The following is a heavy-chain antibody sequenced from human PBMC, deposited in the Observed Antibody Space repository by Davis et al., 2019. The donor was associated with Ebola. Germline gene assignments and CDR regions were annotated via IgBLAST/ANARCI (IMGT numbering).Heavy chain of an antibody. D-gene: IGHD2-2*01. CDR2: ISWNSGSI. V-gene: IGHV3-9*03. CDR1: GFTFDDYA. CDR3: AKGGCSSTSCYDAFDI. Sequence: PGGSLRLSCAASGFTFDDYAMHWVRQAPGKGLEWVSGISWNSGSIGYADSVKGRFTISRDNAKNSLYLQMNSLRAEDMALYYCAKGGCSSTSCYDAFDIWGQGTMVTVSS. J-gene: IGHJ3*02.